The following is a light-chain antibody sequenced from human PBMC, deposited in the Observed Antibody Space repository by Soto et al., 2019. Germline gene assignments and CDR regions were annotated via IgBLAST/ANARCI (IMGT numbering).Light chain of an antibody. CDR1: QSVSNNY. CDR3: QQYCSSPPYT. Sequence: EVVLTQSPGTLSLSPGERATLSCRASQSVSNNYLAWYQQKRGHSTKLLVFGSTDRATGIPDRFGGSGSGTDFTLTISSLEPEDFAVYYCQQYCSSPPYTFGQRTKLEIK. J-gene: IGKJ2*01. CDR2: GST. V-gene: IGKV3-20*01.